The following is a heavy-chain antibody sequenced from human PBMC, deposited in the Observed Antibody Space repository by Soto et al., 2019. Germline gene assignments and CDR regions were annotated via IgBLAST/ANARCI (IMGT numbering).Heavy chain of an antibody. V-gene: IGHV3-21*01. CDR2: ISSSSSHT. D-gene: IGHD3-22*01. Sequence: GGSLRLSCTASRFTFSNYSMNWVRQAPGKGLEWVSSISSSSSHTYYADSVKGRFTISRDNARSSLYLQMDSLRADDTAVYYCARGGYGPSGYNWRQGTLVTVSS. J-gene: IGHJ4*02. CDR1: RFTFSNYS. CDR3: ARGGYGPSGYN.